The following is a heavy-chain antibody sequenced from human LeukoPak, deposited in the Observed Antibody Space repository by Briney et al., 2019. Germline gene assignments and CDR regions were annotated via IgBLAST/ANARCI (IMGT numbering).Heavy chain of an antibody. J-gene: IGHJ3*01. CDR3: ARAVAGGARYGDGFDF. CDR2: INWDGRIT. V-gene: IGHV3-20*04. D-gene: IGHD3-10*01. Sequence: GGSLRLSCAASGFTFSSYWMSWVRQAPGKGLEWVSGINWDGRITGYADSVKGRFTISRDNDKNSLNLQMNSLRDEDTAFYFCARAVAGGARYGDGFDFWGQGTMVTVSS. CDR1: GFTFSSYW.